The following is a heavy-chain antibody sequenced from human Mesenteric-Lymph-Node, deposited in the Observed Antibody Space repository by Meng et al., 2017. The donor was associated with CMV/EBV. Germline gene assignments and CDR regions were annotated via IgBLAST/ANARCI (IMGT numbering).Heavy chain of an antibody. CDR1: GGSLSGGSYY. V-gene: IGHV4-61*03. D-gene: IGHD6-13*01. Sequence: SETLSLTCTVSGGSLSGGSYYWSWIRQSPGRGLEWIGYIYYTGNTNYNPSLMSRVTISLDTSKNHFSLRLTSVTAADTAVYYCARGTWAAAPSDYWGQGILVTVSS. J-gene: IGHJ4*02. CDR3: ARGTWAAAPSDY. CDR2: IYYTGNT.